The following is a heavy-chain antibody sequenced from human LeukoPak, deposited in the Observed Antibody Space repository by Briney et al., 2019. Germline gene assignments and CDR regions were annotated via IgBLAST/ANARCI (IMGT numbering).Heavy chain of an antibody. D-gene: IGHD6-19*01. CDR3: ARSLIAVAVDWQWFDP. CDR1: GYTFTSYY. Sequence: ASVKVSCKASGYTFTSYYMHWVRQAPGQGLEWIGGIIPIFGTANYAQKFQGRVTITADESTSTAYMELSSLRSEDTAVYYCARSLIAVAVDWQWFDPWGQGTLVTVSS. V-gene: IGHV1-69*13. CDR2: IIPIFGTA. J-gene: IGHJ5*02.